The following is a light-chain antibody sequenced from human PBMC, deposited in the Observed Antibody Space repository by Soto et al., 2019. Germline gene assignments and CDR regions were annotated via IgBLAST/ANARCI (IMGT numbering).Light chain of an antibody. CDR2: GNS. J-gene: IGLJ3*02. CDR1: SSNIGAGYD. Sequence: QSVLTQPPSVSGAQGQRVTISCTGSSSNIGAGYDVHWYQQLPGTAPKLPIDGNSNRPSGVPDRFSGSKSGTSASLAITGLQAEDEADYYCQSYDSSLSGWVFGGGTKLTVL. CDR3: QSYDSSLSGWV. V-gene: IGLV1-40*01.